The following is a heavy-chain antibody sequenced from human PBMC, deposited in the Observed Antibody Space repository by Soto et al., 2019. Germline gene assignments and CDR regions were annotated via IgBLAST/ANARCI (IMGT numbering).Heavy chain of an antibody. D-gene: IGHD1-26*01. V-gene: IGHV1-69*13. J-gene: IGHJ5*02. CDR1: GGTFSSYA. CDR2: IIPIFGTA. Sequence: ASVKVSCKASGGTFSSYAISWVRQAPGQGLEWMGGIIPIFGTANYAQKFQGRVTITADESTSTAYMELSSLRSEDTAVYYCARDRSFPSYISGGWFDPWGQGTLVTVSS. CDR3: ARDRSFPSYISGGWFDP.